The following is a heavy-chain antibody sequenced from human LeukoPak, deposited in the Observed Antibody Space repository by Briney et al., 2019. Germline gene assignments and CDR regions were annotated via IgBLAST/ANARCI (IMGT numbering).Heavy chain of an antibody. J-gene: IGHJ4*02. CDR2: INSVGSWT. Sequence: GGSLRLSCAASGNYWMHWVRQAPGKGPVWVSHINSVGSWTSYADSVKGRFTISKDNAKNTVYLQMNSLRAEDTAVYYCVSFYETYWGRGTLVTVSS. V-gene: IGHV3-74*01. CDR1: GNYW. D-gene: IGHD2/OR15-2a*01. CDR3: VSFYETY.